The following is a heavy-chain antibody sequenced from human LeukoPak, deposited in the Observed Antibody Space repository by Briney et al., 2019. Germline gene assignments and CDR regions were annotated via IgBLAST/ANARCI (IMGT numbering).Heavy chain of an antibody. CDR2: INHSGST. V-gene: IGHV4-34*01. J-gene: IGHJ4*02. Sequence: SETLSLTCAVYGGSFSGYYWSWIRQPLGKGLEWIGEINHSGSTNYNPSLKSRVTISVDTSKNQFSLKLSSVTAADTAVYYCARGVRGRYFDWLFKYYFDYWGQGTLVTVSS. CDR3: ARGVRGRYFDWLFKYYFDY. D-gene: IGHD3-9*01. CDR1: GGSFSGYY.